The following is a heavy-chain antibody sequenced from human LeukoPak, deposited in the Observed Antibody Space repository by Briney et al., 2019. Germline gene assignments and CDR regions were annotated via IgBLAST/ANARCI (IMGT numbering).Heavy chain of an antibody. J-gene: IGHJ4*02. CDR3: ARVSIAVTTGYYFDY. CDR2: INHSGST. V-gene: IGHV4-34*01. Sequence: SETLSLTCAVYGGSFSGYYWSWIRQPPGKGLEWIGEINHSGSTNYNPSLKSQVTISVDTSKNQFSLKLSSVTAADTAVYYCARVSIAVTTGYYFDYWGQGTLVTVSS. CDR1: GGSFSGYY. D-gene: IGHD4-17*01.